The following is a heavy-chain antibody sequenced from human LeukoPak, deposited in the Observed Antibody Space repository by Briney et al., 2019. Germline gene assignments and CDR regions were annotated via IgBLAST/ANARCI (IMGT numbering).Heavy chain of an antibody. CDR3: SRGDPDGTTDFDF. J-gene: IGHJ4*02. Sequence: GGSLRLSCAASGFRFSDYYMDWVRQAPGKGLECVARIRKEVNGYTTEYAASVEGRFTISRDDSTKTLFLQMNSLRTEDTAVYYCSRGDPDGTTDFDFWGQGTLVTVSS. D-gene: IGHD1-1*01. CDR2: IRKEVNGYTT. CDR1: GFRFSDYY. V-gene: IGHV3-72*01.